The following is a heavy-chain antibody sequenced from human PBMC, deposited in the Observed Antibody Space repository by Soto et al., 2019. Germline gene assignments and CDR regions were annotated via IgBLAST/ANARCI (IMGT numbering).Heavy chain of an antibody. CDR3: ARSARDIVATKHYYYYYYMDV. CDR2: INAGNGNT. V-gene: IGHV1-3*01. Sequence: ASVKVSCTASVYTFTIYAMHCVRQAQGQRLEWMGWINAGNGNTKYSQKFQGRVTITRDTSASTAYMELSSLRSEDTAVYYCARSARDIVATKHYYYYYYMDVWGKGTTVTVSS. CDR1: VYTFTIYA. D-gene: IGHD5-12*01. J-gene: IGHJ6*03.